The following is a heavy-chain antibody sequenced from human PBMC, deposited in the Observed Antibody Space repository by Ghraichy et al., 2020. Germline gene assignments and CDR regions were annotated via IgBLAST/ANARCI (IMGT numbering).Heavy chain of an antibody. J-gene: IGHJ3*02. CDR3: SSGDTFDI. Sequence: GESLNISCVASGFTFSTYAMSWVRQAPGKGLEWVSAIGGSGENTYYADSVKGRFTISRDNSKNSLYLQMNNLSAEDTAVYYCSSGDTFDIWGRGTMVTVSS. D-gene: IGHD3-10*01. V-gene: IGHV3-23*01. CDR2: IGGSGENT. CDR1: GFTFSTYA.